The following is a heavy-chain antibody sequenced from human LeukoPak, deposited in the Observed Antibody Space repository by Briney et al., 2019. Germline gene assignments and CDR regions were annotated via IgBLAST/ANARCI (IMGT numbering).Heavy chain of an antibody. CDR3: ARPRGCGSSRCNNFDY. J-gene: IGHJ4*02. V-gene: IGHV3-7*01. D-gene: IGHD2-2*01. CDR2: MNEYGSEI. Sequence: GGSLRLSCATSGFTFSSYAMSWVRQAPGKGLEWVAKMNEYGSEIFYVDSVKGRFTISRDNGKNSLYLQMNRLRAEDTAVYYCARPRGCGSSRCNNFDYWGQGTLVTVSS. CDR1: GFTFSSYA.